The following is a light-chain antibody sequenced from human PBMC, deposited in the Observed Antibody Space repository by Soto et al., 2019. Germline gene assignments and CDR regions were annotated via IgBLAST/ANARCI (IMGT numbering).Light chain of an antibody. CDR1: QSVLYSSNNKNY. V-gene: IGKV4-1*01. Sequence: DIVLTQSPDSLAVSLGERATINCESSQSVLYSSNNKNYLTWYQQKPGQPPKLLIYWASTRESGVPDRFSGSGSGTHFTLTISSLQAEDVAVYYCQQYYRTPWTFGQGTKVEIK. J-gene: IGKJ1*01. CDR3: QQYYRTPWT. CDR2: WAS.